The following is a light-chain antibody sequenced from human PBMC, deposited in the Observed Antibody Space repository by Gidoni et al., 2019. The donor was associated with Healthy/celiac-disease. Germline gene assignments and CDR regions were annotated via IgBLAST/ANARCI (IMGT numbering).Light chain of an antibody. J-gene: IGKJ1*01. Sequence: DIQMTQSPSSLSASVGDRVTITCRASQSISIYLNWYQQKPGKAPTLLIYAASSLQSGVPSRFSGRGSWTDFTLTIRSLQPEDFATYYCQQSYSTPRTFGQGTKVEIK. CDR3: QQSYSTPRT. V-gene: IGKV1-39*01. CDR1: QSISIY. CDR2: AAS.